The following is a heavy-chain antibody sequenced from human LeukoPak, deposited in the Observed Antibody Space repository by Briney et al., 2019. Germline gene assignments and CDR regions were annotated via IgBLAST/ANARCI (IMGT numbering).Heavy chain of an antibody. D-gene: IGHD3-22*01. V-gene: IGHV5-10-1*01. CDR3: ARRLTYDSRAYYCLDY. Sequence: GESLKISCKGSGYRFTSYWITWVRQMPGKGLEWMGKIDPTDSYTNYSPSFQGHVTTSVDTSINTAYLQWSSLKASDTAMYYCARRLTYDSRAYYCLDYWGQGTLVTVSS. CDR2: IDPTDSYT. CDR1: GYRFTSYW. J-gene: IGHJ4*02.